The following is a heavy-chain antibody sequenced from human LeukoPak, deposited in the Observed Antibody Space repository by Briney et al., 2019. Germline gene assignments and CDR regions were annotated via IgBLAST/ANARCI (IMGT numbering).Heavy chain of an antibody. CDR3: ARRLHGANSNWYFDL. CDR1: EYSFTNYW. Sequence: HGESLKISFKGSEYSFTNYWIGWVRQMPGKGLECMGIIYPGDSDTRYSPSFQGQVTISADKSISTAYLQWGSLKASGTAMYYCARRLHGANSNWYFDLWGRGTQVTVSP. CDR2: IYPGDSDT. J-gene: IGHJ2*01. V-gene: IGHV5-51*01. D-gene: IGHD4-23*01.